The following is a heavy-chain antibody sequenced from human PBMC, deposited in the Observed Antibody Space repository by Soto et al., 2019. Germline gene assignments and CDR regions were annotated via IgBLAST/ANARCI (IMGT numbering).Heavy chain of an antibody. CDR3: ASPSTTTVTNYYYYGMHV. D-gene: IGHD4-17*01. Sequence: SETLSLTCAVYGGSFSGYYWSWIRQPPGKGLEWIGEINHSGSTNYNPSLKSRVTISVDTSKNQFSLKLSSVTAADTAVYYCASPSTTTVTNYYYYGMHVSGQATTVTVSS. J-gene: IGHJ6*02. CDR2: INHSGST. CDR1: GGSFSGYY. V-gene: IGHV4-34*01.